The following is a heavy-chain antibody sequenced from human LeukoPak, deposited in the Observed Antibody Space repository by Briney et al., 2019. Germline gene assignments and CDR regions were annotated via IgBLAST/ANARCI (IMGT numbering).Heavy chain of an antibody. V-gene: IGHV4-59*01. D-gene: IGHD6-6*01. CDR3: ASGGQYSLNWFDP. CDR1: GGSISSYY. J-gene: IGHJ5*02. Sequence: SETLSLTCTVSGGSISSYYWSWIRQPPGKGLEWIGYIYYSGSTNYNPSLKSRVTISVDTSKNQFPLKLSSVTAADTAVYYCASGGQYSLNWFDPWGQGTLVTVSS. CDR2: IYYSGST.